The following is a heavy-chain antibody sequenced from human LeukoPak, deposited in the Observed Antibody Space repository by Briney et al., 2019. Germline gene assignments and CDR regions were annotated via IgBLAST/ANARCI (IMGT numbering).Heavy chain of an antibody. CDR3: AGTPKTYYYASGWFDP. J-gene: IGHJ5*02. Sequence: PGGSLRLSCAASGFTFSSYWMSWVRQAPGKGLEWVANIKQDGSEKYYVDSVKGRFTISRDNAKNSLYLQMNSLRAEDTAVYYCAGTPKTYYYASGWFDPWDQGTLVTVSS. D-gene: IGHD3-10*01. CDR2: IKQDGSEK. V-gene: IGHV3-7*01. CDR1: GFTFSSYW.